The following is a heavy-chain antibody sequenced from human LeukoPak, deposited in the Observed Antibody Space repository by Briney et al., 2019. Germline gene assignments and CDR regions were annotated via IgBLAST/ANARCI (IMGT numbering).Heavy chain of an antibody. D-gene: IGHD3-9*01. J-gene: IGHJ5*02. CDR1: GFSLSTSGVG. CDR2: IYRDDDK. CDR3: ALYYPDWLLEGYNWFDP. Sequence: KMSGPTLVNPTQTLTLTCTFSGFSLSTSGVGVGWIRQPPGKALEWLALIYRDDDKRYSPSLKSRLTITKDTSKNQVVLTMTNMDPVDTATYYCALYYPDWLLEGYNWFDPWGQGTLVTVSS. V-gene: IGHV2-5*02.